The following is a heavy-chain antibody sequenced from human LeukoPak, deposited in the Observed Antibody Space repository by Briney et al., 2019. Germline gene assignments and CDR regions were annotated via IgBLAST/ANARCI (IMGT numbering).Heavy chain of an antibody. CDR2: INHSGST. D-gene: IGHD3-3*01. V-gene: IGHV4-34*01. CDR1: GGSFSGYY. Sequence: PSETLSLTCAVYGGSFSGYYWSWVRQPPGKGLEWIGEINHSGSTNYNPSLKSRVTISVDTSKNQFSLKLSSVTAADTAVYYCARRVLRFLEPNWFDPWGQGTLVTVSS. CDR3: ARRVLRFLEPNWFDP. J-gene: IGHJ5*02.